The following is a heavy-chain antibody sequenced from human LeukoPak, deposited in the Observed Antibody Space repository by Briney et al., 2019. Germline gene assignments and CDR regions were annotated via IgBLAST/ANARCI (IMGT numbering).Heavy chain of an antibody. CDR1: GGSMSSDSYY. Sequence: SETLSLTCTVSGGSMSSDSYYWSWIRQPAGKGLEWIGRIYSSGGTKYNPSLKRRVTISIDTSKNQFSLKLSSVTAADTAVYYCASPPRLGELSTDYWGQGAQVTVSS. CDR3: ASPPRLGELSTDY. CDR2: IYSSGGT. V-gene: IGHV4-61*02. D-gene: IGHD3-16*02. J-gene: IGHJ4*02.